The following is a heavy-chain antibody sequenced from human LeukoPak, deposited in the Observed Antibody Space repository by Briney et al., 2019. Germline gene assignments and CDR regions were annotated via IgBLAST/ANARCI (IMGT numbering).Heavy chain of an antibody. CDR2: INTNTGNP. CDR3: VRDYGRYCSGGSCYSGHYYYGMDV. CDR1: GYTFTSYA. J-gene: IGHJ6*02. Sequence: ASVKVSCKASGYTFTSYAMNWVRQAPGQGLEWMGWINTNTGNPTYAQGFTGRFVFSLDTSVSTAYLQISSLKAEDTAVYYCVRDYGRYCSGGSCYSGHYYYGMDVWGQGTTVTVSS. V-gene: IGHV7-4-1*02. D-gene: IGHD2-15*01.